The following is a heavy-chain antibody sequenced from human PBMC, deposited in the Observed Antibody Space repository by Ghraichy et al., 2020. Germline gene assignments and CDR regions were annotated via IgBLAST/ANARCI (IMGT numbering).Heavy chain of an antibody. D-gene: IGHD1-26*01. J-gene: IGHJ6*03. CDR2: INHSGST. Sequence: SETLSLTCAVYGGSFSGYYWSWIRQPPGKGLEWIGEINHSGSTNYNPSLKSRVTISVDTSKNQFSLKLSSVTAADTAVYYCARKKATRWHYMDVWGKGTTVTVSS. V-gene: IGHV4-34*01. CDR1: GGSFSGYY. CDR3: ARKKATRWHYMDV.